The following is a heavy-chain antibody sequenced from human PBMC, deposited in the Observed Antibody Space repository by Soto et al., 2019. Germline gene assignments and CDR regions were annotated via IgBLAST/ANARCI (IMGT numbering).Heavy chain of an antibody. CDR1: GDSVSSNSAA. D-gene: IGHD6-13*01. CDR2: TYYRSKWYN. Sequence: SQTLSLTCAISGDSVSSNSAAWNWIRQSPSRGLEWLGRTYYRSKWYNDYAVSVKSRITINPDTSKNQFSLQLNSVTPEDTAVYYCAREQLVPVYYYYYMDVWDKGTTVTVSS. CDR3: AREQLVPVYYYYYMDV. J-gene: IGHJ6*03. V-gene: IGHV6-1*01.